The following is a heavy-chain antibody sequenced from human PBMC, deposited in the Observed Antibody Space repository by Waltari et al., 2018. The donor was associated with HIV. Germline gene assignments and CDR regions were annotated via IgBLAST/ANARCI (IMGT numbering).Heavy chain of an antibody. D-gene: IGHD3-22*01. CDR2: ISNSGDII. CDR1: GFTFSDYS. J-gene: IGHJ4*02. CDR3: ARDRWYYFDTSDYFYDY. V-gene: IGHV3-11*01. Sequence: QVQLVDSGGGLVTPGGSLRLPCAASGFTFSDYSMTWIRQAPGKGLEWISYISNSGDIIYYADSVKGRFTISRDNAKNSLYLQMNSLRAEDTAVYYCARDRWYYFDTSDYFYDYWGQGTLVTVSS.